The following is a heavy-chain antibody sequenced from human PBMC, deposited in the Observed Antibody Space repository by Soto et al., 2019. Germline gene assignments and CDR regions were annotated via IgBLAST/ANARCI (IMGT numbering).Heavy chain of an antibody. CDR2: IYSGGST. CDR1: GFTVSSNY. CDR3: AAKSSTSLEYAFDI. Sequence: GGSLRLSCAASGFTVSSNYMSWVRQAPGKGLEWVSVIYSGGSTYYADSVKGRFTISRDNSKNTLYLQMNSLRAEDTAVYYCAAKSSTSLEYAFDIWGQGTMVTVSS. J-gene: IGHJ3*02. V-gene: IGHV3-53*01. D-gene: IGHD2-2*01.